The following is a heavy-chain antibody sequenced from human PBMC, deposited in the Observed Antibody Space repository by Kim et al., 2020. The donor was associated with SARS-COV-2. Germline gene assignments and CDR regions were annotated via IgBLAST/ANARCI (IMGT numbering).Heavy chain of an antibody. J-gene: IGHJ4*02. CDR1: GGSISSGSYY. CDR2: IYTSGST. CDR3: ARGYSGYDYEYYFDY. D-gene: IGHD5-12*01. V-gene: IGHV4-61*02. Sequence: SETLSLTCTVSGGSISSGSYYWSWIRQPAGKGLEWIGRIYTSGSTNYNPSLKSRVTISVDTSKNQFSLKLSSVTAADTAVYYCARGYSGYDYEYYFDYWGQGTLVTVSS.